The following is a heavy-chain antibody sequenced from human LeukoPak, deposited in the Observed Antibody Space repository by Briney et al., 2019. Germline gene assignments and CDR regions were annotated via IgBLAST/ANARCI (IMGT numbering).Heavy chain of an antibody. V-gene: IGHV4-59*01. Sequence: SETLSLTCTVSGGSISSSYWSWIRQPPGKGLEWIGYIYYSGTTNYNPSLKSRVTISVETSKNQFSLKLNSVTAADTAVYYCARAGYCSSTSCFPPDYWYFDLWGRGTLVTVSS. CDR3: ARAGYCSSTSCFPPDYWYFDL. CDR1: GGSISSSY. D-gene: IGHD2-2*01. J-gene: IGHJ2*01. CDR2: IYYSGTT.